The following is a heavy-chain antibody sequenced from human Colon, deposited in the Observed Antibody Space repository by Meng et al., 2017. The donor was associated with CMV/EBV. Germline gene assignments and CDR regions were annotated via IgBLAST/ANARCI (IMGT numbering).Heavy chain of an antibody. J-gene: IGHJ4*02. V-gene: IGHV3-30*02. CDR2: IRYDGTKK. CDR1: GFSLSYYG. CDR3: AKGHTYCSTGNCYPDY. D-gene: IGHD2-8*01. Sequence: GESLKISCAASGFSLSYYGMFWVRQAPGKGLEWVAFIRYDGTKKYYVDSVKGRFTISRDNSKNTLSLEMNSLRPDDTAVYYCAKGHTYCSTGNCYPDYWGQGTLVTVPQ.